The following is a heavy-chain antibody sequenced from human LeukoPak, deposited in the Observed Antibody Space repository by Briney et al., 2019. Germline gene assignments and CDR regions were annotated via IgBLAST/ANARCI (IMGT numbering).Heavy chain of an antibody. J-gene: IGHJ4*02. D-gene: IGHD3-10*01. CDR2: INHSGST. CDR1: GVSFSGYY. CDR3: ASIAYGSGKGY. V-gene: IGHV4-34*01. Sequence: SETLSLTCAVYGVSFSGYYWSWIRQPPGKGLEWIGEINHSGSTNYNPSLKSRVTISVDTSKNQFSLKLSSVTAADTAVYYCASIAYGSGKGYWGQGTLVTVSS.